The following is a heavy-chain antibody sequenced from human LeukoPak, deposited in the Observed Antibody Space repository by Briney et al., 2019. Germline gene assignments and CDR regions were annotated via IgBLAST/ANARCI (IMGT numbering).Heavy chain of an antibody. Sequence: GGSLRLSCAASGFTFDDCGMSWVRHAPGKGLEWVSGINWSGGSTGYADSVKGRFTISRDNAKNSLYLQMNSLRAEDTALYYCARVEYSSGYYYGAFDIWGQGTMVTVSS. V-gene: IGHV3-20*04. CDR3: ARVEYSSGYYYGAFDI. CDR1: GFTFDDCG. J-gene: IGHJ3*02. D-gene: IGHD3-22*01. CDR2: INWSGGST.